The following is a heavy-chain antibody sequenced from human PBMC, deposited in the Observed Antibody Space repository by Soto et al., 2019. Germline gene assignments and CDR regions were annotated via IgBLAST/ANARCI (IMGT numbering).Heavy chain of an antibody. Sequence: GGSLRLSCAASGFTFSSYGMHWVRQAPGKGLEWVAVIWYDGSNKYYADSVKGRFTISRDNSKNTLYLQMNSLRAEDTAVYYCARDRISSSWYYGMDVWGQGTTVTVSS. D-gene: IGHD6-13*01. V-gene: IGHV3-33*01. J-gene: IGHJ6*02. CDR1: GFTFSSYG. CDR3: ARDRISSSWYYGMDV. CDR2: IWYDGSNK.